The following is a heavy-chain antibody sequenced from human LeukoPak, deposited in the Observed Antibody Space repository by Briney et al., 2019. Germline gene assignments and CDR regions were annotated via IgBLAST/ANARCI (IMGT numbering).Heavy chain of an antibody. CDR3: ASFPGYDGFDP. CDR2: ISSRSSTK. J-gene: IGHJ5*02. Sequence: GGSLRLSCAASGFTFNTYSMNWVRQTPEKGLEWISYISSRSSTKYYADSVTGRFTISRDNAKNSLYLQMNDLRAEDTAVYYCASFPGYDGFDPWGQGTLVTVSS. CDR1: GFTFNTYS. D-gene: IGHD6-13*01. V-gene: IGHV3-48*01.